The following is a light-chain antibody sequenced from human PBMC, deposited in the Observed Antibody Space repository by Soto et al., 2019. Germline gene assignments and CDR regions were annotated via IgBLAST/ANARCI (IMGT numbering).Light chain of an antibody. CDR3: CSYTSSSTDV. CDR2: EVT. Sequence: QSALTQPASVSGSPGQSITISCTGTNSDVGDYNYVSWYQQHPGKAPKLMIYEVTNRPSGVSYRFSGSKSGNTASLTISGLQAEDEADYYCCSYTSSSTDVFGTGTKLTVL. V-gene: IGLV2-14*01. CDR1: NSDVGDYNY. J-gene: IGLJ1*01.